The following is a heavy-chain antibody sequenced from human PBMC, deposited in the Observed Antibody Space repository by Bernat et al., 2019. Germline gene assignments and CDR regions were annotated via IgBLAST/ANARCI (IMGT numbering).Heavy chain of an antibody. Sequence: EVQLVESGGGLVQPGGSLRLSCAASGFTFSSYWMSWVRQAPGKGLEWVANIKQDGSEKYYVDSVKGRFTISRDNAKNSLYLQMNSLRAEDTAVYYCARDCFGGSCSDFDYWGQGTLVTVSS. CDR3: ARDCFGGSCSDFDY. J-gene: IGHJ4*02. CDR2: IKQDGSEK. D-gene: IGHD2-15*01. V-gene: IGHV3-7*01. CDR1: GFTFSSYW.